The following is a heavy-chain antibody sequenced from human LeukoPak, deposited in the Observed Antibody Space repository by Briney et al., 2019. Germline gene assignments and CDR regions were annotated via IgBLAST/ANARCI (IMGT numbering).Heavy chain of an antibody. J-gene: IGHJ4*02. V-gene: IGHV1-2*02. Sequence: GASVKVSCKASGYTFTSYYMHWVRQAPGQGLEWMGWINPNSGGTNYAQKFQGRVTTTRDTSISTAYMELSRLRSDDTAVYYCARATSRGSSGWYAYYFDYWGQGTLVTVSS. CDR2: INPNSGGT. CDR1: GYTFTSYY. D-gene: IGHD6-19*01. CDR3: ARATSRGSSGWYAYYFDY.